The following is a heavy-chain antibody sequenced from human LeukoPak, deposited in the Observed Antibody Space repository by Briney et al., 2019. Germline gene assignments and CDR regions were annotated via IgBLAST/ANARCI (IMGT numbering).Heavy chain of an antibody. CDR2: IYYSGST. D-gene: IGHD3-22*01. Sequence: PSETLSLTCTVSGDSISSSSYYWGWIRQPPGKGLEWIGSIYYSGSTYYNPSLKSRVTISVDTSKNQFSLKLSSVTAADTAVYYCARRDTYYYDSSGYFAFDIWGQGTMVTVSS. CDR3: ARRDTYYYDSSGYFAFDI. CDR1: GDSISSSSYY. V-gene: IGHV4-39*01. J-gene: IGHJ3*02.